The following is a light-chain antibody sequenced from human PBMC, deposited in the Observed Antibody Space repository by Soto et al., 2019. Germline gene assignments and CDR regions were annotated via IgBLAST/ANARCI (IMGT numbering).Light chain of an antibody. CDR2: SAS. J-gene: IGKJ5*01. CDR1: QGISSY. Sequence: DIQLTQSPSFLSASVGDRVTITCRASQGISSYSAWYQQKPGEAPKLLIYSASTLQTGVPSRFSGSGSGTAFTLTISSLQPEDFATYYCQQLDSFPITFGQGTRLEIK. V-gene: IGKV1-9*01. CDR3: QQLDSFPIT.